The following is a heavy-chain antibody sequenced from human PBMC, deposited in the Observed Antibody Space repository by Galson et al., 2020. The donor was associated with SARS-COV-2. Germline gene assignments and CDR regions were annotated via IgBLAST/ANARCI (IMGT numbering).Heavy chain of an antibody. CDR2: ISWDGGST. CDR3: AKDSSFMGSGSYYGPFDY. Sequence: GGSLRLSCAASGFTFDDYTMHWVRQAPGKGLEWVSLISWDGGSTYYADSVKGRFTISRDNSKNSLYLQMNSLRTEDTALYYCAKDSSFMGSGSYYGPFDYWGQGTLVTVSS. CDR1: GFTFDDYT. J-gene: IGHJ4*02. V-gene: IGHV3-43*01. D-gene: IGHD3-10*01.